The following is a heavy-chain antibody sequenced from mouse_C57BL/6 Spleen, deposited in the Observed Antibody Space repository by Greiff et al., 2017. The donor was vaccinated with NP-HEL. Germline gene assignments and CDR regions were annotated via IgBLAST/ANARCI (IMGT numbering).Heavy chain of an antibody. V-gene: IGHV1-52*01. J-gene: IGHJ3*01. D-gene: IGHD2-4*01. CDR1: GYTFTSYW. CDR3: AREGYYDYDGAWFAY. CDR2: IDPSDSET. Sequence: VQLQQPGAELVRPGSSVKLSCKASGYTFTSYWMHWVKQRPIQGLEWIGNIDPSDSETHYNQKFKDKATLTVDKSSSTAYMQLSSLTSEDSAVYYCAREGYYDYDGAWFAYWGQGTLVTVSA.